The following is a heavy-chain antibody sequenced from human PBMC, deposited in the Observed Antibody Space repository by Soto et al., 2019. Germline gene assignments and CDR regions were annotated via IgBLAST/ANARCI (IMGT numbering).Heavy chain of an antibody. V-gene: IGHV1-18*01. CDR3: ARWRLNYDSSGPRYYGMDV. CDR2: ISAYNGNT. Sequence: ASVKVSCKASGYTFTSYGISWVRQAPGQGLEWMGWISAYNGNTNYAQKNQGRVTMTTDTSTSTAYMELRSLRSDDTAVYYCARWRLNYDSSGPRYYGMDVWGQGTTVTVSS. J-gene: IGHJ6*02. D-gene: IGHD3-22*01. CDR1: GYTFTSYG.